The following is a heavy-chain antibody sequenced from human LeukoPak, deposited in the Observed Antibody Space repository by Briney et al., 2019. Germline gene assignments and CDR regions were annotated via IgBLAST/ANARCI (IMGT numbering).Heavy chain of an antibody. Sequence: GGSLRLSCTASGFTFGDYAMSWFRQAPGKGLEWVGFIRSKAYGGTTEYAASVKGRLTISRDDSKSIAYLQMNSLKTEDTAVYYCTRVGTPKVKKGAFDIWGQGTMVTVSS. CDR3: TRVGTPKVKKGAFDI. V-gene: IGHV3-49*03. J-gene: IGHJ3*02. CDR2: IRSKAYGGTT. CDR1: GFTFGDYA. D-gene: IGHD1-14*01.